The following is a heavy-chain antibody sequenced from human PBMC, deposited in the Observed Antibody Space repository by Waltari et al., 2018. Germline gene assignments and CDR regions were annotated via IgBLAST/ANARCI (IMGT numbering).Heavy chain of an antibody. V-gene: IGHV4-38-2*01. CDR3: ARGSEEWELLWGFDY. CDR2: IYHSEST. CDR1: GYSISSGYY. D-gene: IGHD1-26*01. Sequence: QVQLQESGPGLVKPSETLSLTCAVSGYSISSGYYWGWIRQPPGKGLGWIGSIYHSESTYGSPSLKSRVTISVDTSKNQFSLKLSSVTAADTAVYYCARGSEEWELLWGFDYWGQGTLVTVSS. J-gene: IGHJ4*02.